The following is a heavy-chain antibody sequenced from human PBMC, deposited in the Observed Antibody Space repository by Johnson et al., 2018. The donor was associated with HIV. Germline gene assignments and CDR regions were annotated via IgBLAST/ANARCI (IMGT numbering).Heavy chain of an antibody. Sequence: QVQLVESGGGVVQPGRSLRLSCAASGFTFSSYGMLWVRQAPGKGLEWVAVISYDGNNKYYADSVKGRFTISRDNSKNTLYLQMGSLRAEDMAVYYCARPLGGSVDAFDIWGQGTMVTVSS. V-gene: IGHV3-30*03. CDR2: ISYDGNNK. J-gene: IGHJ3*02. CDR3: ARPLGGSVDAFDI. D-gene: IGHD1-26*01. CDR1: GFTFSSYG.